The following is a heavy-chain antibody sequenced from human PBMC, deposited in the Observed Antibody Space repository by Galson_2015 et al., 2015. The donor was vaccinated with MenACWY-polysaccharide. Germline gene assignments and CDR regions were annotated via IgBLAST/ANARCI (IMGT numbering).Heavy chain of an antibody. CDR3: TRGGGRYYVDY. CDR1: GYTFTGCY. V-gene: IGHV1-2*02. J-gene: IGHJ4*02. D-gene: IGHD6-19*01. Sequence: SVKVSCKASGYTFTGCYIHWVRQAPGQGLEWMGWINPNGGGTHYEQKYQARVTMTRDTSINTAYMELSRLSSDDTAVYYCTRGGGRYYVDYWGQGTLVTVSS. CDR2: INPNGGGT.